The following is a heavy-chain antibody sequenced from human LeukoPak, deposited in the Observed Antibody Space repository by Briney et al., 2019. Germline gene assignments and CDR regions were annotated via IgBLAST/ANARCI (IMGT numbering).Heavy chain of an antibody. V-gene: IGHV1-69*05. D-gene: IGHD6-6*01. Sequence: SVKVSCKASGGTFSSYAISWVRQAPGQGPEWMGRIIPIFGTANYAQKFQGRVTITTDESTSTAYMELSSLRSEDTAVYYCASGDQYSSSSGERFWGQGTLVTVSS. CDR2: IIPIFGTA. CDR1: GGTFSSYA. J-gene: IGHJ4*02. CDR3: ASGDQYSSSSGERF.